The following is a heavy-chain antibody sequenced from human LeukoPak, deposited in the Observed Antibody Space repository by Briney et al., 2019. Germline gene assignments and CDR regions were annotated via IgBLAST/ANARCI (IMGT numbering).Heavy chain of an antibody. Sequence: SETLSLTCSVSGVSISSGGYYWTWIRQHPGKGLEWIGEINHSGSTNYNPSLKSRVTISVDTSKNQVSLQLNSVTPEDTAVYYCAANYYEISGYYSVFDYWGQGILVTVSS. CDR2: INHSGST. D-gene: IGHD3-22*01. J-gene: IGHJ4*02. V-gene: IGHV4-31*03. CDR3: AANYYEISGYYSVFDY. CDR1: GVSISSGGYY.